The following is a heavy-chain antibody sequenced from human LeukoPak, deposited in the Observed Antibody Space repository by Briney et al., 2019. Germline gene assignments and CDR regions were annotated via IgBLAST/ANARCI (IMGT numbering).Heavy chain of an antibody. Sequence: TGGSLRLSCAGSGFIFSNYVLSWVLQAPGKGLEWVSSVVYGETTTYYTSSVKGRFTISRDNSKNTLYLQMNSLRAEDTAVYYCAKDEYSGSYLTTLFDYWGQGTLVTVSS. D-gene: IGHD1-26*01. J-gene: IGHJ4*02. CDR2: VVYGETTT. CDR3: AKDEYSGSYLTTLFDY. CDR1: GFIFSNYV. V-gene: IGHV3-23*01.